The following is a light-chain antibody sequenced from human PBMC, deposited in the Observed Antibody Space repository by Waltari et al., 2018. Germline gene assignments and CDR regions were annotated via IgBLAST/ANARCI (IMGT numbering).Light chain of an antibody. CDR2: EGF. CDR1: SRDGGHYKL. Sequence: QSALTQPASVSGSPGQSITISCPGPSRDGGHYKLVSWYQQHPGKAPKLIIYEGFKRPSGVSDRFSGSKSGNTASLTISGLQAEDEADYYCSSYTSSSTVVFGGGTKLTVL. J-gene: IGLJ3*02. CDR3: SSYTSSSTVV. V-gene: IGLV2-14*02.